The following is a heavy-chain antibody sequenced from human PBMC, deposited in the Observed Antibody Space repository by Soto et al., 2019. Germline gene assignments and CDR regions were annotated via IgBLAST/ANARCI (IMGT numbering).Heavy chain of an antibody. Sequence: GGSLRLSCAASGFTFSSYWMSWVRQAPGKGLEWVANIKQDGSEKYYVDSVKGRFTISRDNAKNSLYLQMNSLRAEDTAVYYCAREGSEGGRSSTSCYYYYYYGMDVWGQGTTVTVPS. CDR2: IKQDGSEK. CDR1: GFTFSSYW. CDR3: AREGSEGGRSSTSCYYYYYYGMDV. J-gene: IGHJ6*02. D-gene: IGHD2-2*01. V-gene: IGHV3-7*01.